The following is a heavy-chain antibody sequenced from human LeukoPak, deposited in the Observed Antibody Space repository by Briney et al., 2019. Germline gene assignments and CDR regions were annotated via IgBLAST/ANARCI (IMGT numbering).Heavy chain of an antibody. V-gene: IGHV3-74*01. CDR2: INNDGRST. CDR3: ARDNEYCTGGTCRLDY. J-gene: IGHJ4*02. D-gene: IGHD2-15*01. CDR1: GFTFSFYW. Sequence: GGSLRLSCAASGFTFSFYWMHWVRQAPGKGLVWVSRINNDGRSTSYAGSVKGRFTISRDDAKNTLYLQMNSLRAEDTAVYYCARDNEYCTGGTCRLDYWGQGALVTVSS.